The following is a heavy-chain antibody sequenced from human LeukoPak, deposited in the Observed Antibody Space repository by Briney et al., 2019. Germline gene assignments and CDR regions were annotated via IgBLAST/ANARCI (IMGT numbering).Heavy chain of an antibody. CDR2: MNPASGNT. D-gene: IGHD3-10*01. J-gene: IGHJ6*03. Sequence: ASVKVSCKASGFTFTDYDLNWVRQATGQGLQWMGWMNPASGNTGYAQTFQGRLSMTRNTSVSAAYMELSRLRSDDTAVYYCARDLHPSYYGSGRAMDVWGKGTTVTISS. CDR1: GFTFTDYD. CDR3: ARDLHPSYYGSGRAMDV. V-gene: IGHV1-8*01.